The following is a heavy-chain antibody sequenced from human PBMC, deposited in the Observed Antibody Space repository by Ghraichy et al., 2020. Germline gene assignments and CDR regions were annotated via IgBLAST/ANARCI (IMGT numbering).Heavy chain of an antibody. V-gene: IGHV3-43*02. CDR3: AKLLWLGGRTYYYYGMDV. D-gene: IGHD3-10*01. CDR1: GFTFADYA. CDR2: IRGDGVDT. Sequence: GGSLRLSCVASGFTFADYAMHWVRQAPGKGLEWVSLIRGDGVDTYYTDSVKGRFTISRDNSKNSLYLQMNSLRTEDTALYYCAKLLWLGGRTYYYYGMDVWGQGTTVTVSS. J-gene: IGHJ6*02.